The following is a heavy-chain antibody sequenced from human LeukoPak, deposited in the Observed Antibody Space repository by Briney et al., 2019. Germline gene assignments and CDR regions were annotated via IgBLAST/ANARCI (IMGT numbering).Heavy chain of an antibody. CDR2: LYDSGSS. D-gene: IGHD3-22*01. J-gene: IGHJ4*02. CDR1: GYSISRAYS. V-gene: IGHV4-38-2*02. Sequence: SETLSPTCSVSGYSISRAYSWGWVRQPPGKGLEWIGSLYDSGSSYYNPSLKSRVTLSVDTSKNELSLQLNSVTAADTAVYFCARGVGYDDTLGSYYGFFDYWGQGTLVAVSS. CDR3: ARGVGYDDTLGSYYGFFDY.